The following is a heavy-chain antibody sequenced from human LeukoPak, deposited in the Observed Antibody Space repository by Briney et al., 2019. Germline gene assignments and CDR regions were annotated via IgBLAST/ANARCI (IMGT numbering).Heavy chain of an antibody. J-gene: IGHJ4*02. CDR2: IYYSGST. V-gene: IGHV4-31*03. Sequence: SETLSLTCTVSGGSISSGGYYWSWIRQHPGKGLEWIGYIYYSGSTYYNPSLKSRVTISVDTSKNQFSMKLSSVTAAETAVYYCAGTHTGGNFERYYFDYWGQGTLVTVSS. CDR1: GGSISSGGYY. D-gene: IGHD2-8*02. CDR3: AGTHTGGNFERYYFDY.